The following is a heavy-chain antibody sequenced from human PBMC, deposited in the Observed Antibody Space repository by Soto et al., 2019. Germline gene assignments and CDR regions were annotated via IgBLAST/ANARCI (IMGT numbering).Heavy chain of an antibody. Sequence: QVQLVESGGGVVQPGRSLRLSCAASGFTFSSYAMHWVRQAPGKWLEWVAVISYDGSNKYYADSVKGRFTISRDNSKNTLYLQMNSLRAEDTAVYYCARDHPFHDFWSGYYGYYGMDVWGQGTTVTVSS. J-gene: IGHJ6*02. D-gene: IGHD3-3*01. CDR1: GFTFSSYA. V-gene: IGHV3-30-3*01. CDR2: ISYDGSNK. CDR3: ARDHPFHDFWSGYYGYYGMDV.